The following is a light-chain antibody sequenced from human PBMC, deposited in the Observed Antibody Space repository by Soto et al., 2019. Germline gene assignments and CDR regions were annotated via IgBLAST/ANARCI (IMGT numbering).Light chain of an antibody. Sequence: QSALTQPPSVSAAPGQKVIISCTGSSSNIGAGRDVHWYRQFPGEAPKFLISDSNHRPSGVPDRFSVSKSGASASLAITGLRAEDEGDYFCQSYGTSLSGLYVFGTGTKVTVL. CDR3: QSYGTSLSGLYV. J-gene: IGLJ1*01. CDR1: SSNIGAGRD. CDR2: DSN. V-gene: IGLV1-40*03.